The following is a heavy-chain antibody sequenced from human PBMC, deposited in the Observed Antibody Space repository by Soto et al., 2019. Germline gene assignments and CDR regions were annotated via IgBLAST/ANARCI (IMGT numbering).Heavy chain of an antibody. Sequence: PSETLSLTCSVSGGSTSSYHWTWIRQSAGKGLEWIGRIYTSGSTNYNPSLRGRVSMSIDTSKNQFSLKLSSVTAADTAIYYCARAVAEGSGNTDFWGQGTLVTVSS. CDR2: IYTSGST. V-gene: IGHV4-4*07. CDR1: GGSTSSYH. D-gene: IGHD1-26*01. CDR3: ARAVAEGSGNTDF. J-gene: IGHJ4*02.